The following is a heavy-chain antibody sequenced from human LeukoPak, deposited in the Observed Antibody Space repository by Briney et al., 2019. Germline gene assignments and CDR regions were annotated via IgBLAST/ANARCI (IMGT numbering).Heavy chain of an antibody. CDR1: GGSISSYY. D-gene: IGHD2-2*01. J-gene: IGHJ5*02. CDR3: ARDLGYCSTASCYAWFDP. V-gene: IGHV4-59*01. CDR2: IYYSGYS. Sequence: SETLSLTCTVSGGSISSYYWSWFRQPPGKGLEWFGYIYYSGYSNYNPSLNSRVTISVDTSKNQFSLRLSSVTAADTAIYYCARDLGYCSTASCYAWFDPWGQGTLVTVSS.